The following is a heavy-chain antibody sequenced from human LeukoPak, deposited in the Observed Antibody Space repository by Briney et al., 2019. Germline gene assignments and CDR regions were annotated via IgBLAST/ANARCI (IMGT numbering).Heavy chain of an antibody. CDR2: INSDGSST. V-gene: IGHV3-74*01. CDR3: ARDRVYGDLLDY. D-gene: IGHD4-17*01. Sequence: GGSLRLSCAASGFTFSSYWMHWVRQAPGKGLVWVSRINSDGSSTSYADSVKGRFTISRDNAKNTLHLQMNSLRAEDTAVYYCARDRVYGDLLDYWGQGTLVTVSS. CDR1: GFTFSSYW. J-gene: IGHJ4*02.